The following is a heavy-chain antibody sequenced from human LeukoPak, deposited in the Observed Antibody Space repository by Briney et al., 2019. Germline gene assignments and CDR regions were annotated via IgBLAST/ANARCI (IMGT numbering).Heavy chain of an antibody. CDR3: ARRNQLLWFGELSHYYYYYMDV. Sequence: PGWSLRLSCPASGFNFDKYNMNWVRQAPGKGLEWVAVISYDGSNKYYADSVKGRFTISRDNSKNTLYLQMNSLRAEDTAVYYCARRNQLLWFGELSHYYYYYMDVWGKGTTVTVSS. J-gene: IGHJ6*03. D-gene: IGHD3-10*01. V-gene: IGHV3-30*03. CDR1: GFNFDKYN. CDR2: ISYDGSNK.